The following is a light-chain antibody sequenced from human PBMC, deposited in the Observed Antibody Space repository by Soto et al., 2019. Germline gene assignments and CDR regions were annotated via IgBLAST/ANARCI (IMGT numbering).Light chain of an antibody. V-gene: IGKV3-20*01. Sequence: IVLTQSPGTLSVSPGERATLSCRASQSLSNSNLAWYRQKRGQAPRLLIYGASSRAPGIPDRFSGRESETDFALSIDRLETEGAAVYYCQQYSTCPYTLGQGTKVEIK. CDR3: QQYSTCPYT. J-gene: IGKJ2*01. CDR1: QSLSNSN. CDR2: GAS.